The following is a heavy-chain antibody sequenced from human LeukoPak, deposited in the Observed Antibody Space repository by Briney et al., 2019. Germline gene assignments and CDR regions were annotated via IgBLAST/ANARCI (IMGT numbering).Heavy chain of an antibody. CDR2: IIPIFGTA. V-gene: IGHV1-69*05. Sequence: SVKVSCKASGGTFSSYAISWVRQAPGQGLEWMGGIIPIFGTANYAQKFQGRVTITTDESTSTAYMELSSLRSEDTAVYYCARDPGSSGWYKGVFDYWGQGTLVTVSS. D-gene: IGHD6-19*01. J-gene: IGHJ4*02. CDR1: GGTFSSYA. CDR3: ARDPGSSGWYKGVFDY.